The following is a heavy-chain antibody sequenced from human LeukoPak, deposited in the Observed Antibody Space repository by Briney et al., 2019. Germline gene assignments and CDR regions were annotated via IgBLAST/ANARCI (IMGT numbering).Heavy chain of an antibody. V-gene: IGHV3-30-3*02. CDR1: GFSFNRYA. CDR3: AKPSMVRGESYYYYGMDV. D-gene: IGHD3-10*01. Sequence: TGGSLRLSCAASGFSFNRYAMQWVRQAPGKGLEWVAAVSYDGSDEYYADSVKGRLTVSRDNSKNTLYLQMNSLRAEDTAVYYCAKPSMVRGESYYYYGMDVWGQGTTVTVSS. J-gene: IGHJ6*02. CDR2: VSYDGSDE.